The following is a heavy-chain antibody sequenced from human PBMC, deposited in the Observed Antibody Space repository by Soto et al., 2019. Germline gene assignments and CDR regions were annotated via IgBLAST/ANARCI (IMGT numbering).Heavy chain of an antibody. J-gene: IGHJ6*02. CDR2: ISNSGDTI. D-gene: IGHD2-2*02. Sequence: EVQLLESGGGLVQPGGSLRLSCVASGFTFSYNTMSRVRQAPGKGLEWVSGISNSGDTIYYADSLKGRFTISRDNFKNTLDLQMNSLRADDTAVYYCADPIPPPTLYDYYDMDVWGQGTTVTVSS. CDR3: ADPIPPPTLYDYYDMDV. V-gene: IGHV3-23*01. CDR1: GFTFSYNT.